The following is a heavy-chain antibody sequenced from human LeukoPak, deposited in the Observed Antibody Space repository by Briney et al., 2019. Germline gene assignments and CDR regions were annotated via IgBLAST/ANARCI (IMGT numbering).Heavy chain of an antibody. CDR1: GFTFRDSA. D-gene: IGHD5-24*01. Sequence: GGSLRLPCAGSGFTFRDSAMTWVRQAPGKGLEWVSLISFSGANTYYADSVKGRFTISRDNSKDTLYLQMNSLRAEDTAIYYCARDIQLSTWGLGTMVTVSS. V-gene: IGHV3-23*01. J-gene: IGHJ3*01. CDR2: ISFSGANT. CDR3: ARDIQLST.